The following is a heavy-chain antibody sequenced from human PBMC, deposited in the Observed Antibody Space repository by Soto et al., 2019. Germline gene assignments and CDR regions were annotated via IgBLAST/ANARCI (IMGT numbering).Heavy chain of an antibody. Sequence: SETLSLTCAVSGGSISSGGYSWTWIRQPPGKGLEWIGYIYHSGSTYYNPSLKSRVTISVDRSKNQFSLKLNSVTAADTAVYYCARGGDYGYWGLFDYWGQGTLVTVSS. J-gene: IGHJ4*02. CDR2: IYHSGST. CDR1: GGSISSGGYS. V-gene: IGHV4-30-2*01. D-gene: IGHD5-12*01. CDR3: ARGGDYGYWGLFDY.